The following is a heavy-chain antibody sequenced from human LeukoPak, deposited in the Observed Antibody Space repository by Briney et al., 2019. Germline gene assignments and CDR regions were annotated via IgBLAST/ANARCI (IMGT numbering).Heavy chain of an antibody. D-gene: IGHD2-8*01. CDR2: ISSSRSYI. Sequence: GGSLRLSCAASGFTFSDYYMSWIRQAPGKGLEWVSYISSSRSYIYYADSVKGRFTISRDNAKNTLYLQMNSLRAEDTAVYYCARVGYALGYDYWGQGTLVTVSS. CDR3: ARVGYALGYDY. J-gene: IGHJ4*02. CDR1: GFTFSDYY. V-gene: IGHV3-11*06.